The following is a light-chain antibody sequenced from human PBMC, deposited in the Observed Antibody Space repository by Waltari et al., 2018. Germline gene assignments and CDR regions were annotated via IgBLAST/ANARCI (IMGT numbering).Light chain of an antibody. CDR1: QGVRMY. CDR3: QQRSNWPMT. Sequence: EVVLTQSPATLSLSPGDTATLSCRARQGVRMYLAWYQHRPGQGPRLLIYDATTRAIGIPARFGGSGSGTDFTLTISSLDPEDFAVYFCQQRSNWPMTFGGGTKVEIK. CDR2: DAT. V-gene: IGKV3-11*01. J-gene: IGKJ4*01.